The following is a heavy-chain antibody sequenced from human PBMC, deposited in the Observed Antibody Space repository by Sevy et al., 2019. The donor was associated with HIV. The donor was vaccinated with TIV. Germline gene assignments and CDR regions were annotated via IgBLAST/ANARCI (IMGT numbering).Heavy chain of an antibody. J-gene: IGHJ4*02. Sequence: GGSLRLSCIGSGFSFSYYGIHWVRQAPGKGLDWVALISHDGINEYYADSVKGRFTISRDNSKRTLYLQTNSLRAEDTAIYYCAAHDSGWYFSNYWGQGTLVTVSS. CDR1: GFSFSYYG. D-gene: IGHD6-19*01. CDR2: ISHDGINE. V-gene: IGHV3-30*03. CDR3: AAHDSGWYFSNY.